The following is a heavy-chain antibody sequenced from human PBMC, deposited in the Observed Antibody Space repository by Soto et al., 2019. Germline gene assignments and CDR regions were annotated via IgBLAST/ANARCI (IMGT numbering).Heavy chain of an antibody. D-gene: IGHD2-15*01. CDR1: GFTFSSYW. V-gene: IGHV3-7*03. CDR3: ARDGYCSGGSCHYYYGMDV. CDR2: IKQDGSEK. J-gene: IGHJ6*02. Sequence: PGGSLRLFCADSGFTFSSYWRTWVRQAPGKGLEWVANIKQDGSEKYYVDSVKGRFTISRDNAKNSMYVQMNSLRAEDTAVYYCARDGYCSGGSCHYYYGMDVWGQGTTVTVSS.